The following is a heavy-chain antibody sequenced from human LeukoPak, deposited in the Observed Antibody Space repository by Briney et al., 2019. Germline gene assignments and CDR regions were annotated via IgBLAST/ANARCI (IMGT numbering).Heavy chain of an antibody. J-gene: IGHJ4*02. CDR1: GFSFSSYW. V-gene: IGHV3-74*01. CDR3: ARRSAARSGFDY. CDR2: IKSDGSST. D-gene: IGHD6-6*01. Sequence: GGSLRLSCAASGFSFSSYWMSWVRQAPGKGLVCISRIKSDGSSTSYADSVKGRFTISRDNAKNTLHLQMNSLRVEDTAVYYCARRSAARSGFDYWGQGTLVSVSS.